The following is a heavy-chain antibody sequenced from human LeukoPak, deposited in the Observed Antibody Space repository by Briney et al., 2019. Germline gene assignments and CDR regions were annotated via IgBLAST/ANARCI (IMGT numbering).Heavy chain of an antibody. CDR2: IRSKANSYAT. J-gene: IGHJ5*02. Sequence: GGSLRLSCAASGFTFSGSAMHWVRQAYGKGLEWVGRIRSKANSYATAYAASVKGRFTISRDESKNTAYLQMNSLKTEDTAVYYCARGVAGLNWFDPWGQGTLVTVSS. CDR1: GFTFSGSA. V-gene: IGHV3-73*01. CDR3: ARGVAGLNWFDP. D-gene: IGHD6-19*01.